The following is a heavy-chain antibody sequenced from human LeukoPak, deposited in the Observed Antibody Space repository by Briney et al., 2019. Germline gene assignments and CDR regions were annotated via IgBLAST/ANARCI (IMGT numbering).Heavy chain of an antibody. D-gene: IGHD4-11*01. Sequence: PGGSLRLSCAASGFTVSSTYMSWVRQAPGKGLEWVGRIKSKTDGGTTDYAAPVKGRFTISRDDSKNTLYLQMNSLKTEDTAAYYCTTLTTVTTDDYWGQGTLVTVSS. CDR3: TTLTTVTTDDY. V-gene: IGHV3-15*01. J-gene: IGHJ4*02. CDR1: GFTVSSTY. CDR2: IKSKTDGGTT.